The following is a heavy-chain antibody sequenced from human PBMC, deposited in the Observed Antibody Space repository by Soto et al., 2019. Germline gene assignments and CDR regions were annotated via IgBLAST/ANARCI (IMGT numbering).Heavy chain of an antibody. D-gene: IGHD6-13*01. V-gene: IGHV4-31*03. J-gene: IGHJ1*01. CDR1: GGSISSGGYY. Sequence: PSETLSMTCTVSGGSISSGGYYWSWIRQHPGKGLEWIGYIYYSGSTYYNPSLKSRVTISVDTSKNQFSLKLRSVTAADTAVYYCAREGIAAAGRRYFQHWGQGTLVTVSS. CDR2: IYYSGST. CDR3: AREGIAAAGRRYFQH.